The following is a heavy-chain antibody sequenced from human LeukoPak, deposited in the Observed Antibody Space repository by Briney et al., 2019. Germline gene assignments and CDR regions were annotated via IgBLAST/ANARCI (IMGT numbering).Heavy chain of an antibody. V-gene: IGHV3-21*04. Sequence: GGTLRLSCVASGFTFTTYSMNWVRLAPGKGLEWVSSISTTGDFIHYADSVKGRFTISRDNAKNSLYLQMNSLRAEDTAVYYCARANWGWYFDYWGQGTVVTVSS. CDR1: GFTFTTYS. J-gene: IGHJ4*02. CDR2: ISTTGDFI. D-gene: IGHD7-27*01. CDR3: ARANWGWYFDY.